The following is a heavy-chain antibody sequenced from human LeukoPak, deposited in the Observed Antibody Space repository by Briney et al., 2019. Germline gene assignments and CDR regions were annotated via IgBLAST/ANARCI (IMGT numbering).Heavy chain of an antibody. Sequence: PSETPSLTCRVSGGPMTSYYWGWVRQDPGEGMEWIGYIYYSGSTAYNPSLKNRVTISVDTSKNQFSLNLTSVTAADTAFYYCARGPTRYYFDYWGQGTVVTVSS. CDR1: GGPMTSYY. CDR3: ARGPTRYYFDY. V-gene: IGHV4-59*01. D-gene: IGHD3-3*01. J-gene: IGHJ4*02. CDR2: IYYSGST.